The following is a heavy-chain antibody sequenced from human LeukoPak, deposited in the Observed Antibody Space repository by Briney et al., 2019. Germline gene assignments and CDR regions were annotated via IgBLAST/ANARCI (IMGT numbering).Heavy chain of an antibody. CDR3: ARDLVTVTKGFDI. D-gene: IGHD4-17*01. CDR1: DDSFSSHY. J-gene: IGHJ3*02. V-gene: IGHV4-59*11. Sequence: SETLSLTCAVSDDSFSSHYWTWIRQPPGKGLEWIGYISYIGSTNYNPSLKSRVTISIDTSKNEFSLQLTSVTAADTAVYYCARDLVTVTKGFDIWGQGTMVSVSS. CDR2: ISYIGST.